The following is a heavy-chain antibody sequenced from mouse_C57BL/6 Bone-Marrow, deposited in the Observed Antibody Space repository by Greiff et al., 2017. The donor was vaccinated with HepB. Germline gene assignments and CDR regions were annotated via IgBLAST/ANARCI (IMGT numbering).Heavy chain of an antibody. CDR3: ASFTTVVSHWYFDV. D-gene: IGHD1-1*01. V-gene: IGHV1-81*01. Sequence: QVHVKQSGAELVRPGASVKLSCTASGYTFTSYGISWVKQSTGQGLEWIGEIYPRSGNTYYNEKFKGKATLTADKSSSTAYMELRSLTSEDSAVYFCASFTTVVSHWYFDVWGTGTTVTVSS. J-gene: IGHJ1*03. CDR1: GYTFTSYG. CDR2: IYPRSGNT.